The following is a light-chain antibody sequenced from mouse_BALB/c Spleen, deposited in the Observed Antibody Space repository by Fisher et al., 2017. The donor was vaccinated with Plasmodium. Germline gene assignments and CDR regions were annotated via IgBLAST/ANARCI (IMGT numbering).Light chain of an antibody. Sequence: DIVLTQSTATLSVTPGDGVSLSCRASQSINNYLHWYQQRSHESPRLLINYGSQSISGLPSRFSGSGSGTDFTLSINSVETEDFGMYFCQQSNSWPYTFGGGTKLDMK. J-gene: IGKJ2*01. CDR1: QSINNY. CDR3: QQSNSWPYT. CDR2: YGS. V-gene: IGKV5-45*01.